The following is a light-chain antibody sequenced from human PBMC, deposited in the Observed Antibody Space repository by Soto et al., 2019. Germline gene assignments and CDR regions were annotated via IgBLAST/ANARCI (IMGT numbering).Light chain of an antibody. CDR1: QTISRNY. CDR2: GAS. V-gene: IGKV3-20*01. CDR3: QQYGDSVPWT. J-gene: IGKJ1*01. Sequence: ELVLTQSPGTLSLSPGDRATVSCRASQTISRNYLVWYQKKPGQAPRLLIYGASTRATGIPDRFTGSGSGTDFTLTNTKLEPEDSAVYYCQQYGDSVPWTFGQGTKVEV.